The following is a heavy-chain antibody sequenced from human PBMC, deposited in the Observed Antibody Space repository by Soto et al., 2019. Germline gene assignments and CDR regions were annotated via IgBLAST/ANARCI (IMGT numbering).Heavy chain of an antibody. J-gene: IGHJ4*02. Sequence: GGSLRLSCAASGFTFSSYSMNWVRQAPGKGLEWVSSISSSSSYIYYADSVKGRFTISRDNAKNSLYLQMNSLRAEDTAVYYCARDLTTFFSYGDTTAFDYWGQGTLVTVSS. D-gene: IGHD4-17*01. CDR1: GFTFSSYS. CDR2: ISSSSSYI. CDR3: ARDLTTFFSYGDTTAFDY. V-gene: IGHV3-21*01.